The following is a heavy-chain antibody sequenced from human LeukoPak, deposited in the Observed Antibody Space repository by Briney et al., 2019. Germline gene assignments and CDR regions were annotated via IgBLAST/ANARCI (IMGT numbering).Heavy chain of an antibody. CDR1: GFTFSSYA. CDR2: ISGSGGST. V-gene: IGHV3-23*01. CDR3: AKVEPAAIWGVFDY. D-gene: IGHD2-2*01. J-gene: IGHJ4*02. Sequence: PAEPLRLSCAASGFTFSSYAMSWVRHAPRKGLEWVSAISGSGGSTYYADSVKGRFAISRDNSKNTLYLQMNSLRAEDTAVYYCAKVEPAAIWGVFDYWGQGTLVTVSS.